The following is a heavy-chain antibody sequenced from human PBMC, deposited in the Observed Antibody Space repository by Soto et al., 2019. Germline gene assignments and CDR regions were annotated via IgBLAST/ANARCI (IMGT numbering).Heavy chain of an antibody. V-gene: IGHV3-23*01. CDR1: GFTFTSYA. D-gene: IGHD3-9*01. Sequence: EVQLLESGGDLVQPGGPLRLSCAASGFTFTSYAMSWIRQAPGKGLEWVSAITGGGDNTYYADSVKGRFTISRDNSKNTLYLQMNSLRAEDTAFYYCTQDGGSRDWLTVNWGQGTLVPVSS. J-gene: IGHJ4*02. CDR2: ITGGGDNT. CDR3: TQDGGSRDWLTVN.